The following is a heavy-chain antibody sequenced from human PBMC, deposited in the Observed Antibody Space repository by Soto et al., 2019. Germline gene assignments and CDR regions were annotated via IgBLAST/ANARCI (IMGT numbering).Heavy chain of an antibody. CDR2: IYYSGST. CDR1: GGSISSGGYY. V-gene: IGHV4-31*03. Sequence: PSETLSLTCTVSGGSISSGGYYWCWIRQHPGKGLEWIGYIYYSGSTYYNPSLKSRVTISVDTSKNQFSLKLSSVTAADTAVYYCARDRRAKYCSSTSCQPSWFDPWGQGTLVTVSS. D-gene: IGHD2-2*01. CDR3: ARDRRAKYCSSTSCQPSWFDP. J-gene: IGHJ5*02.